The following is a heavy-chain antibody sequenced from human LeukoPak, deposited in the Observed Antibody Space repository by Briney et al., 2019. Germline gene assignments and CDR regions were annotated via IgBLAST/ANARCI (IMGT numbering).Heavy chain of an antibody. Sequence: PSETLSLTCTVSGGSISSSSYYWGWIRQPPGKGLEWIGSIYYSGSTYYNPSLKSRVTISVDTSKNQFSLKLSSVTAADTAVYYCAREGEYDIGLDYFDYWGQGTLVTVSS. CDR2: IYYSGST. V-gene: IGHV4-39*07. CDR3: AREGEYDIGLDYFDY. J-gene: IGHJ4*02. CDR1: GGSISSSSYY. D-gene: IGHD3-9*01.